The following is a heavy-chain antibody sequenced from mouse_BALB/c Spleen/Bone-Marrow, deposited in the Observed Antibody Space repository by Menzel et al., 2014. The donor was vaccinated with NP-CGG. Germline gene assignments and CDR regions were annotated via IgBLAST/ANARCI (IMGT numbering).Heavy chain of an antibody. Sequence: VQLQQPGTDLVKPGASVKLSCTASGFNIKDTYMHWVKQRPEQGPDWIGRIDPASGDIQYDPKFQGRAAITADTSSNTAYLQLSSLTSEDTAVYYCASLTGTFDYWGQGTPLTVSS. V-gene: IGHV14-3*02. CDR3: ASLTGTFDY. CDR1: GFNIKDTY. J-gene: IGHJ2*01. CDR2: IDPASGDI. D-gene: IGHD4-1*01.